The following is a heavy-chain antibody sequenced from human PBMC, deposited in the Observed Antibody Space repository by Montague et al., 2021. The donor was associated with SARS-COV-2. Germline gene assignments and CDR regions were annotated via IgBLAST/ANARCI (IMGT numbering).Heavy chain of an antibody. Sequence: SETLSLTCAVYGGSLSGYYWSWIRQPPGKGLEWIGEINHSGSTNYNPSLKSRVTIPLDTSKNQFSLKLSSVTAADTAVYYCARGRRRYNWRDETSYYYGMDVWGQGTTVTVSS. CDR1: GGSLSGYY. J-gene: IGHJ6*02. CDR3: ARGRRRYNWRDETSYYYGMDV. V-gene: IGHV4-34*01. CDR2: INHSGST. D-gene: IGHD1-20*01.